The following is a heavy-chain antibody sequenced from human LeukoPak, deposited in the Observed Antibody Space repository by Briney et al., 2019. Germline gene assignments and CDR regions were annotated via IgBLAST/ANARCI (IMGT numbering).Heavy chain of an antibody. Sequence: ASVKVSCKASGYTFTGYYMHWVRQAPGQGLEWMGWINPNGGGTNYAQKFQGRVTMTRDTSISTAYMELSRLRSDDTAVYYCARDGYSSSHDFDYWGQGTLVTVSS. CDR2: INPNGGGT. D-gene: IGHD6-6*01. CDR3: ARDGYSSSHDFDY. V-gene: IGHV1-2*02. J-gene: IGHJ4*02. CDR1: GYTFTGYY.